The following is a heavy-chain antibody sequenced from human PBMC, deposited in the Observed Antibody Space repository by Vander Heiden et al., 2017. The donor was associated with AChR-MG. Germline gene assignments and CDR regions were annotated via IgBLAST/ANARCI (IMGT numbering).Heavy chain of an antibody. V-gene: IGHV1-69*06. CDR1: GGTFSRYA. J-gene: IGHJ3*02. Sequence: QVQLEQSGAEVKKPGSSVKVSCKASGGTFSRYAISWGRQAPGQGLEWMGGISPIFGTANYAQKFQGRVTITADKSTSTAYMERSSMRSEDTAVYYCARDPKSRDAFDIWGQGTMVTVSS. CDR2: ISPIFGTA. CDR3: ARDPKSRDAFDI.